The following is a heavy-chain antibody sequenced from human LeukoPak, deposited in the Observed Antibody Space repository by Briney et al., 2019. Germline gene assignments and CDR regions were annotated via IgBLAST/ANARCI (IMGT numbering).Heavy chain of an antibody. CDR2: IYTSGST. D-gene: IGHD2-15*01. CDR3: ARNSCPSGSCYDNRGYFDY. CDR1: GDSISSGTYY. V-gene: IGHV4-61*02. J-gene: IGHJ4*02. Sequence: TSETLSLTCTVSGDSISSGTYYWSWIRQPAGKGLEWIGRIYTSGSTNYNPSLKSRITISVDTSKNQFSLKLSSVTAADTAVYYCARNSCPSGSCYDNRGYFDYWGQGTLVTVSS.